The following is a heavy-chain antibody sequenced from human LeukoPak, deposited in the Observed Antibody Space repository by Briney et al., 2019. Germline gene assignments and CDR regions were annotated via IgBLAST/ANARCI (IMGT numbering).Heavy chain of an antibody. Sequence: GGSLRLSCAASGFTFSSYAMSWVRQAPGKGLEWVSAISGSGGSTYYADSVKGRFIISRDNSKNTLYLQMNSLRAEDTAVYYCAKQTRPQLERRLGFDYWGQGTLVTVSS. D-gene: IGHD1-1*01. J-gene: IGHJ4*02. V-gene: IGHV3-23*01. CDR3: AKQTRPQLERRLGFDY. CDR1: GFTFSSYA. CDR2: ISGSGGST.